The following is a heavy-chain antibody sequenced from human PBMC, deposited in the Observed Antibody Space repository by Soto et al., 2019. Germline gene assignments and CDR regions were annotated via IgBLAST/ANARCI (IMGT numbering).Heavy chain of an antibody. CDR1: GFAFGRYA. J-gene: IGHJ5*02. CDR3: ARDQISGWYDN. V-gene: IGHV3-23*01. D-gene: IGHD6-19*01. Sequence: EVQLLESGGGLVKPGGSLRLSCAASGFAFGRYALSWVRQAPGKGLRWVSAMGGSVDSKSYADSVKGRFLISRDDPKITLFLEMNSLRPEVTAMYFCARDQISGWYDNWGQGNLVTVSS. CDR2: MGGSVDSK.